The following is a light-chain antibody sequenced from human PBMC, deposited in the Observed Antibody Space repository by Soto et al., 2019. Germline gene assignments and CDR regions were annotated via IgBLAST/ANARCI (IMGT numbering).Light chain of an antibody. CDR1: KLGDKY. CDR2: QDR. V-gene: IGLV3-1*01. CDR3: QAWDNRPHVV. J-gene: IGLJ2*01. Sequence: SYELTQPPSVSVSPGQTATITCSGDKLGDKYVCWYQQKPGQSPLLVIYQDRKRPSGIPERFSGSNSGNTATLTISGTHAMEEADYYCQAWDNRPHVVFGGGTKVTVL.